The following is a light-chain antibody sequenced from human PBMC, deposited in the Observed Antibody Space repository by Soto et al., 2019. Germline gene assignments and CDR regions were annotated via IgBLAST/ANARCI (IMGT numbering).Light chain of an antibody. CDR1: SSDVGGYHD. Sequence: QSVLTQPASVSGSPGQSIAISCTGTSSDVGGYHDVSWYQQYPAKAPKLIIYEVSHRPSGDSNRFSGSKSGNTASLTISGLQTEDEADYYCSSYTSGSTYVFGTGTKLTVL. CDR2: EVS. V-gene: IGLV2-14*01. CDR3: SSYTSGSTYV. J-gene: IGLJ1*01.